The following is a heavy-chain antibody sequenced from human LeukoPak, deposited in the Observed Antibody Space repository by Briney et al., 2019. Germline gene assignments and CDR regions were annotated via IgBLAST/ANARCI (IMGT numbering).Heavy chain of an antibody. CDR2: IYHSGST. CDR1: GGSISSGGYY. J-gene: IGHJ4*02. Sequence: SQTLSLTCTVSGGSISSGGYYWSWIRQPPGKGLEWIGHIYHSGSTYYNPSLKSRVTISVDKSKNQFSLKLRSVTAADTAVYFCARDPRIAAASYFDFWGQGTLVTVSS. CDR3: ARDPRIAAASYFDF. D-gene: IGHD6-13*01. V-gene: IGHV4-30-2*01.